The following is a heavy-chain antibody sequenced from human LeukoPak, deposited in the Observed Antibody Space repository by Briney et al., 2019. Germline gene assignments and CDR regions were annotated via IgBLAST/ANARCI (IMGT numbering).Heavy chain of an antibody. D-gene: IGHD2-2*01. CDR2: INHSGST. V-gene: IGHV4-34*01. J-gene: IGHJ4*02. Sequence: PSETLSLTCAVYGGSFSGYYWSWIPEPPGKGLEWMGEINHSGSTNYNPSLKSRVTISVDTSKNQFSLKLSSVTAADTAVYYCARGILGYCSITSCPSFGYWGQGTLVTVSS. CDR3: ARGILGYCSITSCPSFGY. CDR1: GGSFSGYY.